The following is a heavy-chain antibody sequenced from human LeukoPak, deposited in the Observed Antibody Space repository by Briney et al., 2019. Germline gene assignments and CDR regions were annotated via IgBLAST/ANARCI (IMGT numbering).Heavy chain of an antibody. CDR1: KFIINDYW. Sequence: HPGGSLRLSCIASKFIINDYWMNWVRQAPGKGLEWVANIKQDGSQKYYVDSVKGRFTISRDNAKNSVYLQMNSLRAEDTAVYYCARGFDVAHAFALWGQRTLVTVSS. J-gene: IGHJ3*01. V-gene: IGHV3-7*01. CDR2: IKQDGSQK. CDR3: ARGFDVAHAFAL.